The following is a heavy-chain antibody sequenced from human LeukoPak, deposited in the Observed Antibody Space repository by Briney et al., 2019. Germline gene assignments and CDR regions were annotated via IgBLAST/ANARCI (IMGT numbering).Heavy chain of an antibody. V-gene: IGHV4-39*01. D-gene: IGHD2-21*02. CDR3: ARYSHCGGDCYSYYFDY. J-gene: IGHJ4*02. Sequence: SETLSLTCTVSGGSISSSSYYWGWIRQPPGKGLEWIGSIYYSGSTYYNPSLKSRVTISVDTSKNQFSLKLSSVTAADTAVYYCARYSHCGGDCYSYYFDYWGQGTLVTVSS. CDR1: GGSISSSSYY. CDR2: IYYSGST.